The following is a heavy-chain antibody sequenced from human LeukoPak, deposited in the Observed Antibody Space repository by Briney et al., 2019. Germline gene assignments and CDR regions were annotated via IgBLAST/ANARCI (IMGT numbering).Heavy chain of an antibody. D-gene: IGHD2-8*01. CDR3: LRGDGRAF. CDR2: INSGGTTT. CDR1: GFASSTYT. Sequence: GGSLRLSWPPCGFASSTYTMNWAGPAPGKGREWVASINSGGTTTHYAFSVKGRFTISRDNTQNVLYLQMDGLRGDDAAMYYCLRGDGRAFWGQGTPLTVSS. V-gene: IGHV3-21*06. J-gene: IGHJ4*02.